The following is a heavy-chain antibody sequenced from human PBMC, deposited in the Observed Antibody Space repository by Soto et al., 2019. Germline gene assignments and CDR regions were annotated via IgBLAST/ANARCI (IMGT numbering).Heavy chain of an antibody. CDR2: ISGDGGAI. D-gene: IGHD4-4*01. J-gene: IGHJ5*02. CDR1: GFTFSTYS. Sequence: EVRLLESGGGLVQPGGSLRVSCTASGFTFSTYSMSWVRQAPGKGLEWVSSISGDGGAIYYTDSVNGRFTISRDNSRKGLYLQMNSLRADDTAVYYCVKGASTAWFDPWGQGTLVTVSS. CDR3: VKGASTAWFDP. V-gene: IGHV3-23*01.